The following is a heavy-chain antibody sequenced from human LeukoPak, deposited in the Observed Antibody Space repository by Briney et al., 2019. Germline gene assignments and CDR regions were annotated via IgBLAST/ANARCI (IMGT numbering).Heavy chain of an antibody. CDR3: ARDPHAIAAAGNITDY. CDR2: INPSGGST. D-gene: IGHD6-13*01. CDR1: GGTFSSYA. V-gene: IGHV1-46*01. J-gene: IGHJ4*02. Sequence: ASVKVSCKASGGTFSSYAISWVRQAPGQGLEWMGIINPSGGSTSYAQKFQGRVTMTRDTSTSTVYMELSSLRSEDTAVYYCARDPHAIAAAGNITDYWGQGTLVTVSS.